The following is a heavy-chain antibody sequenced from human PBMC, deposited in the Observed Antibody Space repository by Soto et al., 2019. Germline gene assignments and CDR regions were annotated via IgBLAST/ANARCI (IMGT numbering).Heavy chain of an antibody. CDR3: ARGFRRSSSSWFAP. J-gene: IGHJ5*02. Sequence: QVQLVQSGAEVKKPGSSVKVSCKASGGTFSSYAISWVRQAPGQGLEWMGGIIPIFGTANYAQKYQGRVTITGDASRSTGCMELSSLRSEDTAVYYCARGFRRSSSSWFAPWGQGALVTVSS. CDR2: IIPIFGTA. CDR1: GGTFSSYA. D-gene: IGHD6-6*01. V-gene: IGHV1-69*12.